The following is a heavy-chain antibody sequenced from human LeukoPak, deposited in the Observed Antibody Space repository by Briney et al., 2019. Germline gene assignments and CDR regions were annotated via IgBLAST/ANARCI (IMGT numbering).Heavy chain of an antibody. D-gene: IGHD5-18*01. CDR1: GFTVSSNY. CDR3: ARGAARSPAMVLKKYYFDY. CDR2: IYSGGST. Sequence: GGSLRLSCAASGFTVSSNYMSWVRQAPGKGLEWVSVIYSGGSTYYVDSVKGRFTISRDNSKNTLYLQMNSLRAEDTAVYYCARGAARSPAMVLKKYYFDYWGQGTLVTVSS. V-gene: IGHV3-66*01. J-gene: IGHJ4*02.